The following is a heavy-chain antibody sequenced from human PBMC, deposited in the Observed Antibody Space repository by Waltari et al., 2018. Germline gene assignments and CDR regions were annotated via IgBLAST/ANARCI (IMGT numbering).Heavy chain of an antibody. Sequence: QVQLQQWGAGLLKPSETLSLTCAVYGGSFSGYYWSWIRQPPGKGLEWIGEINHSGSTNYNPSLKSRVTISVDTSKSQFSLKLSSVTAADTAVYYCARGSGSYYNLNLWFDPWGQGTLVIVSS. V-gene: IGHV4-34*01. D-gene: IGHD3-10*01. CDR3: ARGSGSYYNLNLWFDP. CDR1: GGSFSGYY. CDR2: INHSGST. J-gene: IGHJ5*02.